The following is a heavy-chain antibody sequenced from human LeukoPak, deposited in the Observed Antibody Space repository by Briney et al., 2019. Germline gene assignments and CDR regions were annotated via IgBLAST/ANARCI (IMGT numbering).Heavy chain of an antibody. Sequence: PGGSLRLSCAASGLAFNNAWMTWVRQAPGKGLEWVGRIKSKTDSGTTDYAAPVQGRFTISRDDSKNTLYLQMNSVKTEDTAVYYCTPLTYHYDSSGYYYVGYFQHWGQGTLVTVSS. V-gene: IGHV3-15*05. CDR2: IKSKTDSGTT. D-gene: IGHD3-22*01. CDR1: GLAFNNAW. CDR3: TPLTYHYDSSGYYYVGYFQH. J-gene: IGHJ1*01.